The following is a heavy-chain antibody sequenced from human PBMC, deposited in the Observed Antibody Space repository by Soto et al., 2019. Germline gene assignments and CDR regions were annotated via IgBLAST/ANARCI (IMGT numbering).Heavy chain of an antibody. CDR2: INSDGSTI. J-gene: IGHJ3*01. CDR3: KRDGGYPDFFDL. V-gene: IGHV3-74*01. CDR1: GFTFGPFW. D-gene: IGHD3-16*01. Sequence: PGGSLRLSCAASGFTFGPFWMHWVRQAPGKGLVWLSHINSDGSTIVYADSVKGRFTISRDNAKNKLYLQMNSLRVEDTAVYYCKRDGGYPDFFDLWGQGTMVTVSS.